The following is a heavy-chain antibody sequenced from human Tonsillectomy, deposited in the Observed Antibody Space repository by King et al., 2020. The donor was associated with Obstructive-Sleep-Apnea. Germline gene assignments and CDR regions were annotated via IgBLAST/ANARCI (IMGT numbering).Heavy chain of an antibody. V-gene: IGHV4-39*07. D-gene: IGHD6-13*01. CDR2: IYHSGST. CDR3: ARSPMTATGSHA. Sequence: LQLQESGPGVVKPSETLSLTCTVSGGSMSSTIYYWGWIRQPPGKGLEWIGSIYHSGSTYYKPSLRSRVTISVDTSKNQFSLRLSSVTAADTAVYYCARSPMTATGSHAWGQGTLVTVSS. J-gene: IGHJ5*02. CDR1: GGSMSSTIYY.